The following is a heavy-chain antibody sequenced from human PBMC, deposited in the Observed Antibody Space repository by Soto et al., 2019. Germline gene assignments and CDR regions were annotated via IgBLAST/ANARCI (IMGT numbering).Heavy chain of an antibody. D-gene: IGHD3-10*01. V-gene: IGHV3-23*01. CDR2: ISARGGTT. CDR1: GFTFSTYA. Sequence: EVQLLESGGDLVQPGGSLRLSCEASGFTFSTYAMSWVRQAPGKGLEWVTGISARGGTTYYVDSVKGRFTISRDNAKNTLYLQMNALRAEDRAVYYCAKDGGFGAGHGMDVWGQGTTVTVSS. CDR3: AKDGGFGAGHGMDV. J-gene: IGHJ6*02.